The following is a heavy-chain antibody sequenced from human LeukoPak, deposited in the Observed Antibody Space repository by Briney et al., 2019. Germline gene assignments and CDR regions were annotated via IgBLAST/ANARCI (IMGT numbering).Heavy chain of an antibody. CDR2: INPNSGGT. CDR1: GYTFTGYY. J-gene: IGHJ4*02. CDR3: ARVLSIAAAGNLLNY. D-gene: IGHD6-13*01. Sequence: ASVKVSCKASGYTFTGYYMHWVRQAPGQGLEWMGWINPNSGGTNYAQKFQGRVTMTRDTSISTAYMELSRLRSDDTAVYYCARVLSIAAAGNLLNYWGQGTLVTVS. V-gene: IGHV1-2*02.